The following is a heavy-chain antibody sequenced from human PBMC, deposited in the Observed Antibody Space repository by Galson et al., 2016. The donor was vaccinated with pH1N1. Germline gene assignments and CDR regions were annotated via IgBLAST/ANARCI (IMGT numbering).Heavy chain of an antibody. Sequence: SCKASGYTFTAHYVHWVRQAPGRGLEWMGWINPDSGATHYAQNFQGRVTLTRDTSITTVHMELSSLRPDDTALYCCARIARETSGFDYWGQGTLVTVSS. J-gene: IGHJ4*02. V-gene: IGHV1-2*02. CDR3: ARIARETSGFDY. CDR2: INPDSGAT. CDR1: GYTFTAHY. D-gene: IGHD1-14*01.